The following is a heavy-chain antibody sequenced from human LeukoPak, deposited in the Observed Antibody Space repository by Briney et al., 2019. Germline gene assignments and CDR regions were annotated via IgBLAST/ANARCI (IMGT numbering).Heavy chain of an antibody. CDR3: AKDSGYSSTNWFDP. J-gene: IGHJ5*02. CDR2: INWNSSYI. Sequence: GGSLRLSCAASGFIFDDYAMHWVRQVPGKGLQWVSGINWNSSYIGLADFVKGRVTISRDNAKNSLYLQMNSLRAEDTALYYCAKDSGYSSTNWFDPWGQGTLVTVSS. CDR1: GFIFDDYA. D-gene: IGHD6-13*01. V-gene: IGHV3-9*01.